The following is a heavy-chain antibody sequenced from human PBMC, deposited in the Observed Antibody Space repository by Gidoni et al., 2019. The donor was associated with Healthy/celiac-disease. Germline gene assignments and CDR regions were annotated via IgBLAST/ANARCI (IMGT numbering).Heavy chain of an antibody. Sequence: EVQLVETGGGLIQPGGSLRPSCAASGFTVSSNYMSWVRQAPGKGLEWVSVIYSGGSTYYADSVKGRFTISRDNSKNTLYLQMNSLRAEDTAVYYCARGLSSSWSPARYWGQGTLVTVSS. CDR1: GFTVSSNY. V-gene: IGHV3-53*02. CDR2: IYSGGST. CDR3: ARGLSSSWSPARY. D-gene: IGHD6-13*01. J-gene: IGHJ4*02.